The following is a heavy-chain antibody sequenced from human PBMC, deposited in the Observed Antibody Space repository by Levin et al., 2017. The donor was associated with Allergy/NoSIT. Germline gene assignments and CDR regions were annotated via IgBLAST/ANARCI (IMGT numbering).Heavy chain of an antibody. D-gene: IGHD6-19*01. V-gene: IGHV3-48*01. J-gene: IGHJ3*02. CDR1: GFTFSNYP. Sequence: GESLKISCAAPGFTFSNYPMNWVRQVPGKGLEWISYISSSSSSIYYADSVQGRFTISRDNAKSSLYLEMNSLRAEDTAVYYCARDRVAVAGDDVFDIWGQGTLVTVSS. CDR3: ARDRVAVAGDDVFDI. CDR2: ISSSSSSI.